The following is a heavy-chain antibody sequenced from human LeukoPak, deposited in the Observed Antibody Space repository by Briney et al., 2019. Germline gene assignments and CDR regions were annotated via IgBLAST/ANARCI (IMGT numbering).Heavy chain of an antibody. CDR3: ARHRGRNGGYSFDY. V-gene: IGHV4-39*01. D-gene: IGHD2-8*01. CDR2: IYYTGST. Sequence: SETLSLTCSVSGASISTTNYYWGWIRQPPGKGLEWIGSIYYTGSTYNRPSLKGRVTVSVDTSKNHFSLRLNSVSAADTAVYYCARHRGRNGGYSFDYSGQGTLVTVSS. CDR1: GASISTTNYY. J-gene: IGHJ4*02.